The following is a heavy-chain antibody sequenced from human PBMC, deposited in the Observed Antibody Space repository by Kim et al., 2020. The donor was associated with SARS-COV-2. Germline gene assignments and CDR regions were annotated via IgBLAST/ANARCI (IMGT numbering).Heavy chain of an antibody. CDR2: ISSSSSYK. Sequence: GGSLRLSCAASGFTFSDYYMRWIRQAPGKGLEWVSYISSSSSYKNYADSVKGRFTISRDNAKNSLYLQMNSLRADDTAVYYCASVGYDYVWGCYRDYYYFYGMDVGRQGTTLTVFS. V-gene: IGHV3-11*03. CDR3: ASVGYDYVWGCYRDYYYFYGMDV. CDR1: GFTFSDYY. D-gene: IGHD3-16*02. J-gene: IGHJ6*02.